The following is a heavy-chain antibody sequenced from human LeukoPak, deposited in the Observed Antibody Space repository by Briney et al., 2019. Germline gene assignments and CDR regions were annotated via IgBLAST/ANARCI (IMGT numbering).Heavy chain of an antibody. CDR3: ARDHCSSNSCFFDY. J-gene: IGHJ4*02. CDR2: ISASGTTT. D-gene: IGHD2-2*01. CDR1: GFTFSSYE. V-gene: IGHV3-48*03. Sequence: PGGSLRLSCAASGFTFSSYEMNWVRQAPRKGLEWLSYISASGTTTYQADSVKGRFTSPRDNAKKSLYLQMNSLRAEDTAVYYCARDHCSSNSCFFDYWGQGTLVAVSP.